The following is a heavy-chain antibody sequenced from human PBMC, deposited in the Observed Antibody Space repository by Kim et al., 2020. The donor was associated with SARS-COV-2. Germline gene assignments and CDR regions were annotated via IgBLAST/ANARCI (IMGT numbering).Heavy chain of an antibody. J-gene: IGHJ3*02. V-gene: IGHV3-23*01. Sequence: GGSLRHSCAASGFTFNTFAMSWVRQTPGKGLEWVSAINGGGDVTYFADTVKGRFIISRDNSRNTLFLQINTLRAEDTALYFCARVVSGPNVGEDAFAIWGQGTMVIPSS. CDR3: ARVVSGPNVGEDAFAI. D-gene: IGHD3-10*01. CDR2: INGGGDVT. CDR1: GFTFNTFA.